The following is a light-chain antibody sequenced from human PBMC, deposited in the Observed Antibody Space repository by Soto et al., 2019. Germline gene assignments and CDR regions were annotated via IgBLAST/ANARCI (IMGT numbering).Light chain of an antibody. J-gene: IGKJ1*01. V-gene: IGKV1-27*01. CDR2: AAS. CDR1: QGISNY. CDR3: QKYNSAPRT. Sequence: DIQMTQSPSSLSASVGDRVTITCLASQGISNYLAWYQQKPGKVPKLLIYAASTLQSGVPSRFSGSGSGTDFTLTISSLQPEDVETYYCQKYNSAPRTFGQGTTVDIK.